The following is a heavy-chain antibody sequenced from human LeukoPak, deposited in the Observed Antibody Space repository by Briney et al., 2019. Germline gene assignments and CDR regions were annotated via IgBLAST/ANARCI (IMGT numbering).Heavy chain of an antibody. CDR1: GYTFTSYG. Sequence: AXVKVSCKASGYTFTSYGISWVRQAPGQGLEWMGWISAYNGNTNYAQKLQGRVTMTTDTYTSTAYMELRSLRSDDTAVYYCARVISGSYYGDDFDYWGQGTLVTVSS. J-gene: IGHJ4*02. CDR2: ISAYNGNT. D-gene: IGHD1-26*01. V-gene: IGHV1-18*01. CDR3: ARVISGSYYGDDFDY.